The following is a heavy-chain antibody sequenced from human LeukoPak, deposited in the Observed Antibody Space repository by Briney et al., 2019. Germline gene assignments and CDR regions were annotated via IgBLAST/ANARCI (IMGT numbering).Heavy chain of an antibody. D-gene: IGHD3-3*01. J-gene: IGHJ6*02. CDR2: INHSGST. CDR1: GGSFSGYY. CDR3: ASNDFWCGPGLDV. V-gene: IGHV4-34*01. Sequence: SETLSLTCAVYGGSFSGYYWSWIRQPPGKGLEWIGEINHSGSTNYNPSLKSRVTISVDTSKNQFSLKLSSVTAADTAVYYCASNDFWCGPGLDVWGQGTTVTVSS.